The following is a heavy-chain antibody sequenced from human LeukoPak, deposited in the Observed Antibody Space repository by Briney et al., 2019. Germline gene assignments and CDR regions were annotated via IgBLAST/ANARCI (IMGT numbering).Heavy chain of an antibody. CDR2: FYSSGST. J-gene: IGHJ4*02. V-gene: IGHV4-59*01. CDR3: AGSPRAYFDY. Sequence: SETLSLTCTVSGGSISNYYWSWIRQPPGKGLEWIGYFYSSGSTSYNPSLKSRVTISLDTSKNQFSLRLSSVTAADTAVYYCAGSPRAYFDYWGQGTLVTVSS. D-gene: IGHD2-15*01. CDR1: GGSISNYY.